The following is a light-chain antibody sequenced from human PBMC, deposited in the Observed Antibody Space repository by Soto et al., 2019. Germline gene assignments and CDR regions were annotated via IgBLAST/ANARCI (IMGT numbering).Light chain of an antibody. CDR1: SSNIGNNY. CDR3: GAWDSSLSAVV. V-gene: IGLV1-51*01. J-gene: IGLJ2*01. CDR2: AYN. Sequence: QSVLTQPPSVSAAPGQKVTISCSGSSSNIGNNYVSWYQQLPGTVPKLLIYAYNKRPSGIPDRFSGSKSGTSATLGITGLQTGDEADYYCGAWDSSLSAVVFGGGTKLTVL.